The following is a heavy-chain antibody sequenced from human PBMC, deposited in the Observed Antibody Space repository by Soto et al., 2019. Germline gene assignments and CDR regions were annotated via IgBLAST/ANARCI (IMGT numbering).Heavy chain of an antibody. D-gene: IGHD3-10*01. J-gene: IGHJ4*02. Sequence: GGSLRLSCAASGFTFSSYAMSWVRQAPGKGLEWVSAISGSGGSTYYADSVKGRFTISRDNSKNTLYLQMNSLRAEDTAVYYCAKGQSVPAYYYGSGSYYPDYWGQGTLVTVSS. CDR3: AKGQSVPAYYYGSGSYYPDY. V-gene: IGHV3-23*01. CDR2: ISGSGGST. CDR1: GFTFSSYA.